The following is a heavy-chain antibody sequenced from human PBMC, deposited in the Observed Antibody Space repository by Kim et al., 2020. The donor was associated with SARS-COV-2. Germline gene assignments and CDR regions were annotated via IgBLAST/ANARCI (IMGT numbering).Heavy chain of an antibody. V-gene: IGHV4-4*07. CDR2: SYTSVST. CDR3: CGAVRG. CDR1: GDFLSSYY. J-gene: IGHJ4*02. Sequence: SETLSLTCTVSGDFLSSYYLSWNRQPAGKGLEWVGRSYTSVSTNYNPYPQSRLIMSANMTKNHIPFMQSTGTAADAAAYYCCGAVRGRAQG. D-gene: IGHD2-21*01.